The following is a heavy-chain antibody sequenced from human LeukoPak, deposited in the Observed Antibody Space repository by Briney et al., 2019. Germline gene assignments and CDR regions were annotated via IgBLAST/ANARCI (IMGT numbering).Heavy chain of an antibody. J-gene: IGHJ4*02. CDR3: ASGIAAAGSFDY. Sequence: NSSETLSLTCAVSGYSISSGYYWGWIRQPPGKGLEWIGSIYHSGSTYYNPSLKSRVTISVDTSKNQFSLKLSSVTAADTAVYYCASGIAAAGSFDYWGQGTLVTVSS. D-gene: IGHD6-13*01. CDR1: GYSISSGYY. V-gene: IGHV4-38-2*01. CDR2: IYHSGST.